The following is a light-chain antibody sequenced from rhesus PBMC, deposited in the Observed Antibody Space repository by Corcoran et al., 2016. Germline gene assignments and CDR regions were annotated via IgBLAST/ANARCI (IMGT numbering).Light chain of an antibody. CDR3: QQYNSAPFT. J-gene: IGKJ3*01. CDR1: QGISSW. V-gene: IGKV1-21*01. CDR2: KAS. Sequence: DIQMTQSPSSLSASVGDRVTITCRASQGISSWLGWYQQKPGKAPKLLIYKASSLQSGVPPRFSGSGFGTDFTLTISSLQPENFATYYCQQYNSAPFTFDPGTKLDIK.